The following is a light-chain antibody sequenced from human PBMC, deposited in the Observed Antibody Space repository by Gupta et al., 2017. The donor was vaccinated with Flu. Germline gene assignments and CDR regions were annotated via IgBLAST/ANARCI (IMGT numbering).Light chain of an antibody. CDR3: QQYNKWPPWT. Sequence: EIVMTQSPATLSVSPGERATLSCRASQSVSSNLAWYQQKPGQSPRLLIYGASTRATGIPARFSGSGSGKEFTLTISSLQSEDFALYYCQQYNKWPPWTFGQGTKVEIK. CDR1: QSVSSN. V-gene: IGKV3-15*01. J-gene: IGKJ1*01. CDR2: GAS.